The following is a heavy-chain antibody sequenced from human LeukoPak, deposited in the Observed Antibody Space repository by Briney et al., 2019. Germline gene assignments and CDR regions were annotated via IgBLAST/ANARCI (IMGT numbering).Heavy chain of an antibody. V-gene: IGHV3-9*03. CDR2: ISWNSANL. CDR1: GFTFSSYS. J-gene: IGHJ4*02. D-gene: IGHD3-22*01. Sequence: GGSLRLSCAASGFTFSSYSMHWVRQAPGKGLEWVSGISWNSANLDYADSVKGRFTISRDNAKNSLYLQMNSLRAEDMALYYCAASGSHYYWGQGTLVTVSS. CDR3: AASGSHYY.